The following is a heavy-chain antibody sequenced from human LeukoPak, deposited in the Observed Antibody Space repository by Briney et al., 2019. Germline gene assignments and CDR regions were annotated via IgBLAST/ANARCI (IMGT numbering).Heavy chain of an antibody. J-gene: IGHJ3*01. CDR3: ARGGYLDAFNL. V-gene: IGHV3-74*01. CDR1: GFTFSTYW. Sequence: GGSLRLSCAAPGFTFSTYWMPSVRQAPGKGLVWVSRINSDGSSTNYADSVKGRFTISTDIAKNTLYLLMNSLSAEDTAIYYCARGGYLDAFNLWGQETMVTVSS. D-gene: IGHD2-15*01. CDR2: INSDGSST.